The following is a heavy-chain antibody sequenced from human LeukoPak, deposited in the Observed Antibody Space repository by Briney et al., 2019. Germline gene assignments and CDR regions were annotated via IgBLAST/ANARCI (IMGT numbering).Heavy chain of an antibody. CDR1: GFTFSSYS. J-gene: IGHJ4*02. CDR3: AKDDISGCVHY. Sequence: GGSLRLSCAASGFTFSSYSMNWVRQAPGKGLEWVSSISSSSYIYYADSVKGRFTISRDNAKNSLYLQMNSLRAEDTAVYYCAKDDISGCVHYWGQGTLVTVSS. D-gene: IGHD6-19*01. CDR2: ISSSSYI. V-gene: IGHV3-21*04.